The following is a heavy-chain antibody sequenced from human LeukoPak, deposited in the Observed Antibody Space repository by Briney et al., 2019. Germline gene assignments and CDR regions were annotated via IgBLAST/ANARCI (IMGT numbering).Heavy chain of an antibody. J-gene: IGHJ6*02. D-gene: IGHD3-16*01. V-gene: IGHV3-7*01. CDR3: ARDGGIIRFGGQDV. CDR2: MNRDGSEK. CDR1: GFTFSDYW. Sequence: GGSLRLSCAASGFTFSDYWLSWVRQAPGKGLEWVANMNRDGSEKNYVDSMKGRITISRDNAKNSLYLQMNSLRVEDTAVYYCARDGGIIRFGGQDVWGQGTTVTVSS.